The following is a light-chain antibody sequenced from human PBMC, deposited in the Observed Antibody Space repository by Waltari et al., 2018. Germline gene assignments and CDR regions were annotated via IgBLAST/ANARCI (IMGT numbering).Light chain of an antibody. CDR3: AAWDDSLNGPV. V-gene: IGLV1-44*01. CDR1: SPNIGSNT. J-gene: IGLJ3*02. CDR2: SHN. Sequence: QSVLTQPPSASGTPGQRVPIPCSGSSPNIGSNTVNWYQQLPGTAPKLLIYSHNRRPSGVPDRFSGSKSGTSASLAISGLQSEDEADYYCAAWDDSLNGPVFGGGTKLTVL.